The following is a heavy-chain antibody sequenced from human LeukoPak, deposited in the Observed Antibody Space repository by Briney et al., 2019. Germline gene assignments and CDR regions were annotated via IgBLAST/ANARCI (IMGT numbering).Heavy chain of an antibody. Sequence: SETLSLTCTVSGGSISSSSYYWGWIRQPPGKGLEWVGSIYYSGSTYYNPSLKSRVTISVDTSKNQFSLKLSSVTAADTAVYYCARHSIGATTDFDYWGQGTLVTVSS. J-gene: IGHJ4*02. CDR3: ARHSIGATTDFDY. CDR1: GGSISSSSYY. V-gene: IGHV4-39*01. D-gene: IGHD1-26*01. CDR2: IYYSGST.